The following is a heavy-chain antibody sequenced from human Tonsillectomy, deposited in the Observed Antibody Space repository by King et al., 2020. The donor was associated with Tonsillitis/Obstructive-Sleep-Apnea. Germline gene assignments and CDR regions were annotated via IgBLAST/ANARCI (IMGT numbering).Heavy chain of an antibody. CDR3: ARDFWGASIASFPPETAHFDY. Sequence: QLVQSGAEVKKPGSSVKVSCKASGGTFSSYAISWVRQAPGQGLEWMGRIIPILGIANYAQKFQGRVTITADKSTSTAYMELSSLRSEDTAVYYCARDFWGASIASFPPETAHFDYWGQGTLVTVSS. CDR1: GGTFSSYA. V-gene: IGHV1-69*09. CDR2: IIPILGIA. D-gene: IGHD6-6*01. J-gene: IGHJ4*02.